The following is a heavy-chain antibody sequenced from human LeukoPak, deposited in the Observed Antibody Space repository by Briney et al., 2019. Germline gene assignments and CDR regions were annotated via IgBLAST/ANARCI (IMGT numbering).Heavy chain of an antibody. CDR2: ISSSGST. V-gene: IGHV4-61*02. CDR1: GDSISSGDYY. D-gene: IGHD5-24*01. CDR3: ARRRWLQPLDY. J-gene: IGHJ4*02. Sequence: PSETLSLTCTVSGDSISSGDYYWSWIRQPAGKGLEWIGRISSSGSTNYNPSLKSRVTISVDTSKNQFSLKLSSVTAADTAVYYCARRRWLQPLDYWGQGTLVIVSS.